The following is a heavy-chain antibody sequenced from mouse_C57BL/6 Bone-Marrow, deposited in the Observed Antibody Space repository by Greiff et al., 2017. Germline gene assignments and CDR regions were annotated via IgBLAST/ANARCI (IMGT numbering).Heavy chain of an antibody. CDR3: ASLYYYGSPYYYAMDY. D-gene: IGHD1-1*01. V-gene: IGHV5-17*01. J-gene: IGHJ4*01. CDR2: ISSGSSTI. CDR1: GFTFSDYG. Sequence: EVKLVESGGGLVKPGGSLKLSCAASGFTFSDYGMHWVRQAPEKGLEWVAYISSGSSTIYYADTVKGRFTISRDNAKNTLFLQITRLRSADTAMYYCASLYYYGSPYYYAMDYWGQGTSVTVSS.